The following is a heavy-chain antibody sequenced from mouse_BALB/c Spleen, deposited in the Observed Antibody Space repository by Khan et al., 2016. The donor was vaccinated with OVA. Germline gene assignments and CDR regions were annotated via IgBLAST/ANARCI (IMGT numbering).Heavy chain of an antibody. V-gene: IGHV5-9-3*01. Sequence: EVELVESGGGLVKPGGSLKLSCAASGFTFSTFSMSWVRQTPEKRLEWVATISNDGDYTYYPDNVTGHFTISRDNAKHTLYLQMSSLRSEDTAMYYCARIPYGTFAYWGQGTLVTVSA. D-gene: IGHD2-1*01. CDR2: ISNDGDYT. CDR3: ARIPYGTFAY. CDR1: GFTFSTFS. J-gene: IGHJ3*01.